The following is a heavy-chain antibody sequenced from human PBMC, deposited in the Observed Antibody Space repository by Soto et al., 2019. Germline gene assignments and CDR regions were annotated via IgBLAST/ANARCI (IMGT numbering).Heavy chain of an antibody. J-gene: IGHJ4*02. Sequence: SETLSLTXTVSGDSMTKYYWSWIRQTAGKGLEWIGRVYMSGSTNYNPSLKSRVTMSIDTSNNHFSLDLKSVTAADTAVYYCARTVGAAYYFDFWGQGALVTVSS. V-gene: IGHV4-4*07. CDR3: ARTVGAAYYFDF. D-gene: IGHD1-26*01. CDR1: GDSMTKYY. CDR2: VYMSGST.